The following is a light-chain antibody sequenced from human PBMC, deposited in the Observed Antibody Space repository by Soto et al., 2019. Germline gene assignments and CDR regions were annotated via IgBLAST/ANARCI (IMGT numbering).Light chain of an antibody. CDR3: QTWGAGIRV. CDR1: SGHSSYA. V-gene: IGLV4-69*01. CDR2: VNSDGSH. J-gene: IGLJ2*01. Sequence: QLVLTQSPSASASLGASVKLTCTLSSGHSSYAIAWQQQQPEKGPRYLMKVNSDGSHTKGDGIPGRFSGSSSGAERYLTISSLQSEDEADYYCQTWGAGIRVFGGGTKVTVL.